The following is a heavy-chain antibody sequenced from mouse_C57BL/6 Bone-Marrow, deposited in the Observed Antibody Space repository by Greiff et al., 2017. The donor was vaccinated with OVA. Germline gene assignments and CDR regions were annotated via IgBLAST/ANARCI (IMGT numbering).Heavy chain of an antibody. D-gene: IGHD2-4*01. J-gene: IGHJ2*01. CDR1: GYTFTDYY. Sequence: EVQLQQSGPELVKPGASVKISCKASGYTFTDYYMNWVKQSHGKSLEWIGDINPNNGGTSYNQKFKGKATLTVDKSSSTAYMELRSLTSEDSAVYYCALYDYDGWWGQGTTLTVSS. V-gene: IGHV1-26*01. CDR3: ALYDYDGW. CDR2: INPNNGGT.